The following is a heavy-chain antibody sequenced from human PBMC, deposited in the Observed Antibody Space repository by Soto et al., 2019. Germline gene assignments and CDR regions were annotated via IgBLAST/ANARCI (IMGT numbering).Heavy chain of an antibody. V-gene: IGHV3-48*02. D-gene: IGHD3-22*01. J-gene: IGHJ4*01. CDR3: ARASRTRYYYDSSGYFLDY. CDR1: GFTFSSYS. CDR2: ISSSSTI. Sequence: GGSLRLSCAASGFTFSSYSMNWVRQAPGKGLEWVSYISSSSTIYYADSVKGRFTISRDNAKNSLYLQMNSLRDEDTAVYYCARASRTRYYYDSSGYFLDYWGHGTLVTVSS.